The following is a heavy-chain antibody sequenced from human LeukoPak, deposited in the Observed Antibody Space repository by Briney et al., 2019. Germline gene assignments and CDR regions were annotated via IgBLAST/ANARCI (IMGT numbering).Heavy chain of an antibody. V-gene: IGHV4-59*12. J-gene: IGHJ4*02. CDR1: GGSISSYY. Sequence: SETLSLTCTVSGGSISSYYWSRIRQPPGKGLEWIGYIYYSGSTNYNPSLKSRVTISVDTSKNQFSLKLSSVTAADTAVYYCARVFDAPAAVYHFDYWGQGTLVTVSS. CDR3: ARVFDAPAAVYHFDY. D-gene: IGHD2-2*01. CDR2: IYYSGST.